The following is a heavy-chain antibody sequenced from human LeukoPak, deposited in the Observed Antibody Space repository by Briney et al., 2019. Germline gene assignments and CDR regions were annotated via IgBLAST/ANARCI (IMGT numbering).Heavy chain of an antibody. V-gene: IGHV4-39*02. CDR1: GCSISSSSYY. CDR2: IYYSGSA. D-gene: IGHD2-8*01. CDR3: ARNSTLMMYPRGGEDKGFDY. J-gene: IGHJ4*02. Sequence: SETLSLTCTVSGCSISSSSYYWGWIRQPPGKGLEWIGSIYYSGSAHYNPSLKSRGTISVDTSKNDFSLKLSSVTAAVTAPYNCARNSTLMMYPRGGEDKGFDYWGQGTLVTVSS.